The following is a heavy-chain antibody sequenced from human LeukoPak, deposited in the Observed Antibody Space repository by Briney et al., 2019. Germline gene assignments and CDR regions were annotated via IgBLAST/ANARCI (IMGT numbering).Heavy chain of an antibody. CDR3: ARGYSSGWYYFDY. CDR2: VNPTSGGT. CDR1: GYTFTSYY. V-gene: IGHV1-2*02. Sequence: ASVKVSCKTSGYTFTSYYMHWVRHAPGQGLERMGWVNPTSGGTNYAQKFQGRVTMTRDTSTSTAYMELRSLRSDDTAVYYCARGYSSGWYYFDYWGQGTLVTVSS. J-gene: IGHJ4*02. D-gene: IGHD6-19*01.